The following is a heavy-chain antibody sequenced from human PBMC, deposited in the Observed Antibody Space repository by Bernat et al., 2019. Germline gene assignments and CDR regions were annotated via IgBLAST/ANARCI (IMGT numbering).Heavy chain of an antibody. CDR3: ARSSYDFWSGYYYYYGMDV. J-gene: IGHJ6*02. D-gene: IGHD3-3*01. CDR2: IYYSGST. V-gene: IGHV4-59*08. CDR1: GGSISSYY. Sequence: QVQLQESGPGLVKPSETLSLTCTVSGGSISSYYWSWIRQPPGKGLEWIGYIYYSGSTNYNPSLKSRVTISVDTSKNQFSLKLSSVTAADTAMYYCARSSYDFWSGYYYYYGMDVWGQGTTVTVSS.